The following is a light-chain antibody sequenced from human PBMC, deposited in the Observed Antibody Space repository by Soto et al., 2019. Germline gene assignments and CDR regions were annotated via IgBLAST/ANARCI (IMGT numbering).Light chain of an antibody. V-gene: IGLV2-14*01. CDR1: SSDVGGYNY. J-gene: IGLJ2*01. CDR2: DVN. Sequence: QSVLTQPASVSGSPGQSITISCTGTSSDVGGYNYVSWYQQHPGKAPKLMIYDVNNRPSGASNRFSGSKSGNTASLTISGLQAEDEGDYYCSSYTSSITLVFGGGTKLTVL. CDR3: SSYTSSITLV.